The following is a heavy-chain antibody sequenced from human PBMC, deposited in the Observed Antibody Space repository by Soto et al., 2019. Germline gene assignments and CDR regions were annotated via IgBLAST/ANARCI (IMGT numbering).Heavy chain of an antibody. CDR3: ARVDGILTGYYAFDY. CDR1: RYTFTSYY. V-gene: IGHV1-46*03. D-gene: IGHD3-9*01. Sequence: ASVKVSCKASRYTFTSYYMHWVRQAPGQGLEWMGIINPSGGSTSYAQKFQGRVTMTRDTSTSTVYMELSSLRSEDTAVYYCARVDGILTGYYAFDYWGQGTLVTVSS. CDR2: INPSGGST. J-gene: IGHJ4*02.